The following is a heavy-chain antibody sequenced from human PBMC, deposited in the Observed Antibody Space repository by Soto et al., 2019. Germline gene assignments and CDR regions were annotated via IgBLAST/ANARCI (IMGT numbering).Heavy chain of an antibody. CDR1: GGFISSHY. Sequence: LSLTCSVSGGFISSHYWSWIRQPPGKGLEWIGYIYYSGSTNYNPSLKSRVTISVDTSKNQFSLKLSSVTAADTAVYYCARGGRGFDPWGQGTLVTVSS. J-gene: IGHJ5*02. CDR2: IYYSGST. V-gene: IGHV4-59*11. CDR3: ARGGRGFDP. D-gene: IGHD3-10*01.